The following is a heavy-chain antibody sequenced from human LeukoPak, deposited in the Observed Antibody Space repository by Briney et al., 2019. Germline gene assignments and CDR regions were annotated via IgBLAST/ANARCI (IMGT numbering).Heavy chain of an antibody. Sequence: SETLSLTCTVSGGSIGSDSSYWGWIRQPPGKGLEWLATIYYNWSTYYNTSLKSRLTILVDLSKNQFSLSLNSVTAADTAVYYCARRELNNWFDSWGQGSLVTVSS. CDR2: IYYNWST. CDR3: ARRELNNWFDS. J-gene: IGHJ5*01. D-gene: IGHD1-7*01. V-gene: IGHV4-39*01. CDR1: GGSIGSDSSY.